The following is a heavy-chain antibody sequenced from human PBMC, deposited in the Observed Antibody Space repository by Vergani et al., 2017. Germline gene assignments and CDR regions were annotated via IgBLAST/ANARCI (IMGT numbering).Heavy chain of an antibody. V-gene: IGHV5-51*01. J-gene: IGHJ3*02. D-gene: IGHD3-10*01. CDR1: GYSFTSYW. CDR2: IYPGDSDT. CDR3: ARHVGFGELWKDAFDI. Sequence: EVQLVQSGAEVKKPGESLKISCKGSGYSFTSYWNGWVRQLPGKGLEWMGIIYPGDSDTRYSPSFQGQVTISADKSISTAYLQWSSLKASDTDMYYCARHVGFGELWKDAFDIWGQGTMVTVSS.